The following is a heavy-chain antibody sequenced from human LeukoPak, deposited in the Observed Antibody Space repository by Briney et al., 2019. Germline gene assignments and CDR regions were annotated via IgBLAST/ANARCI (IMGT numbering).Heavy chain of an antibody. V-gene: IGHV4-59*01. CDR1: GDSIRNYY. D-gene: IGHD6-13*01. CDR2: IYYGGST. CDR3: ARAVSTADSLGYFDY. J-gene: IGHJ4*02. Sequence: SETLSLTCTVSGDSIRNYYWSWIRQPPGKGLEWIGYIYYGGSTNYNPSLKSRVTISVDTSKNQFSLKLSSVTAADTAVYYCARAVSTADSLGYFDYWGQGALVTVSS.